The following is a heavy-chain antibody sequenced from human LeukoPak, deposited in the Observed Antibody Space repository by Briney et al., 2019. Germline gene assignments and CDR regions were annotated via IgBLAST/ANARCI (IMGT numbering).Heavy chain of an antibody. Sequence: ASVTVSSMASVGTFSIYAISWVRQAPRQGLEWMGGIIAIFGTANYAQKFQGRVTITADKSTSTAYMELSSLRSEDTAVYSCANIVVVPAARGNYYYMDVWGKGTTVTVSS. D-gene: IGHD2-2*01. CDR2: IIAIFGTA. CDR1: VGTFSIYA. V-gene: IGHV1-69*06. CDR3: ANIVVVPAARGNYYYMDV. J-gene: IGHJ6*03.